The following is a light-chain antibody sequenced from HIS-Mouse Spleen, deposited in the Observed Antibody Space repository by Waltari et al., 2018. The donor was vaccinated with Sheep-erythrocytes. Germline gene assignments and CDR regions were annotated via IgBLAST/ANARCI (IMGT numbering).Light chain of an antibody. V-gene: IGLV2-8*01. CDR1: SSDVGGYNY. CDR2: EVS. CDR3: SSYAGSNNWV. J-gene: IGLJ3*02. Sequence: QSALTQPPSASGSPGQSVTISCTGTSSDVGGYNYVSWYQQHPGKAPKLMIYEVSKRHSGAPDSFSGSRSGNTASRTVSGLQAEDEAAYYCSSYAGSNNWVFGGGTKLTVL.